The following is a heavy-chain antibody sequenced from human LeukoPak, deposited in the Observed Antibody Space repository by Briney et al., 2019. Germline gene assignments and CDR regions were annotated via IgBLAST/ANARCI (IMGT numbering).Heavy chain of an antibody. Sequence: GASVKVSCKASGYTFTNYYIHWVRQAPGQGLECMGIINPSGGSTSYAQKFQGRVTMTRDMSTSTVYMELSSLRSEDTAVYYCASTEYYYDSSGFFDYWGQGTLVTVSS. J-gene: IGHJ4*02. CDR3: ASTEYYYDSSGFFDY. D-gene: IGHD3-22*01. CDR1: GYTFTNYY. CDR2: INPSGGST. V-gene: IGHV1-46*01.